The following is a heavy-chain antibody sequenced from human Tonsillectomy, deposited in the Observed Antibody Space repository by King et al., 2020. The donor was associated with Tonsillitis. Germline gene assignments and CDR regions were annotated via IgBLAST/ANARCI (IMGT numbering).Heavy chain of an antibody. CDR3: AGEGSSWYPYWYFDL. V-gene: IGHV4-59*01. J-gene: IGHJ2*01. CDR2: IYYSGST. Sequence: VQLQESGPGLVKPSETLSLTCTVSGGSISSYYWNWIRQPPGKGLEWIGYIYYSGSTNYNPSLKSRVSISVDTSKNQFSLKLSSVTAADTAVYYCAGEGSSWYPYWYFDLWGRGTLVTVSS. CDR1: GGSISSYY. D-gene: IGHD6-13*01.